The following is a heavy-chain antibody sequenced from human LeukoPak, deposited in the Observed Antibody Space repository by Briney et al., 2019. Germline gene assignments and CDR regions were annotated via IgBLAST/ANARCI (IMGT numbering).Heavy chain of an antibody. J-gene: IGHJ4*02. D-gene: IGHD6-19*01. CDR3: AREIKIPFGTRSSGWYGTGDY. V-gene: IGHV3-7*01. CDR1: GFTFTTYG. Sequence: GGSLRLSCATSGFTFTTYGMIWVRQAPGKGLEWVANIKQDGSEKYYVDSVKGRFTISRDNAKNSLYLQMNSLRAEDTAVYYCAREIKIPFGTRSSGWYGTGDYWGQGTLVTVSS. CDR2: IKQDGSEK.